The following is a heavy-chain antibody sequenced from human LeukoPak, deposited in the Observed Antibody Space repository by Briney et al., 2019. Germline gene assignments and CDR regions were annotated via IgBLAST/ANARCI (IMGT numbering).Heavy chain of an antibody. J-gene: IGHJ4*02. CDR2: IRYDGSNK. CDR1: GFTFSSYG. D-gene: IGHD6-13*01. V-gene: IGHV3-30*02. Sequence: PGGSLRLSCAASGFTFSSYGMHWVRQAPGKGLEWVVFIRYDGSNKYYADSVKGRFTISRDNSKNTLYLQMNSLRAEDTAVYYCAKFGRYSSSWFDYWGQGTLVTVSS. CDR3: AKFGRYSSSWFDY.